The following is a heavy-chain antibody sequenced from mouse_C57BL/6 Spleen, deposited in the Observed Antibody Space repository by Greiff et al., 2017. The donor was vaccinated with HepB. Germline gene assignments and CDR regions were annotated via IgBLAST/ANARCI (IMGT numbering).Heavy chain of an antibody. CDR2: IYPGDGDT. V-gene: IGHV1-82*01. D-gene: IGHD3-2*01. Sequence: QVQLQQSGPELVKPGASVKISCKASGYAFSSSWMNWVKQRPGKGLEWIGRIYPGDGDTNYNGKFKGKATLTADKSSSTAYMQLSSLTSEDSAVYCCARAETATLAYWGQGTLVTVSA. CDR3: ARAETATLAY. CDR1: GYAFSSSW. J-gene: IGHJ3*01.